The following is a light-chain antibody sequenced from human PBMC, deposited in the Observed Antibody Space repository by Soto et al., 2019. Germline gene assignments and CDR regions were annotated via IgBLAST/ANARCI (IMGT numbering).Light chain of an antibody. Sequence: QSVLTQPPSVSGAPGQRVTISCTGSSSNIGAGYDVHWYQQLPGTAPKLLIYGNSNRPSRVPDRFSGSKSGTSASLAITGLQAEDEADYYCQSYDGSLSGSLVFGGGTQLTVL. CDR2: GNS. J-gene: IGLJ7*01. CDR1: SSNIGAGYD. V-gene: IGLV1-40*01. CDR3: QSYDGSLSGSLV.